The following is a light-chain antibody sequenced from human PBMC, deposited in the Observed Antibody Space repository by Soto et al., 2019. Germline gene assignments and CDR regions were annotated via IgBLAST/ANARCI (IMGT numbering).Light chain of an antibody. J-gene: IGKJ2*01. V-gene: IGKV1-39*01. Sequence: DIQMTQSPSSLSASVGDRVTITCRASQTIDTYLNWYQQNPGKAPKLLIYAAYTLQTVLPSRFSVSGSGSYFTLTISSLQPEDFASYYCQHSTGIPYTFGQATQLQIK. CDR1: QTIDTY. CDR2: AAY. CDR3: QHSTGIPYT.